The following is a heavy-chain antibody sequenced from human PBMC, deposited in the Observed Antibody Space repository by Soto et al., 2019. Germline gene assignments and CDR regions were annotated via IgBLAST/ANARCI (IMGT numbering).Heavy chain of an antibody. CDR1: GGSISSGGYY. Sequence: LSLTCTVSGGSISSGGYYWSWIRQHPGRGLEWIGYIYYSGSTYYNPSLKSRVTISVDTSKNQFSLKLSSVTAADTAVYYCARFMVRGVITPPYYYYGMDVWGQGTTVTVSS. CDR3: ARFMVRGVITPPYYYYGMDV. V-gene: IGHV4-31*03. D-gene: IGHD3-10*01. J-gene: IGHJ6*02. CDR2: IYYSGST.